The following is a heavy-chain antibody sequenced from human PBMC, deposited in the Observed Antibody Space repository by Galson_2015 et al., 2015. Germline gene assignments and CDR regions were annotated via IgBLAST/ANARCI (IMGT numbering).Heavy chain of an antibody. J-gene: IGHJ5*01. D-gene: IGHD4/OR15-4a*01. V-gene: IGHV3-74*01. Sequence: SLRLSCAASGFTFSCHWMHWVRQAPGKGLVWVSRISSDGTYMYTADSVKGRFIVSRDNARNTLYLQMNSLRAEDTAVYYCARDGLGALDSWGQRAPLTVSS. CDR3: ARDGLGALDS. CDR2: ISSDGTYM. CDR1: GFTFSCHW.